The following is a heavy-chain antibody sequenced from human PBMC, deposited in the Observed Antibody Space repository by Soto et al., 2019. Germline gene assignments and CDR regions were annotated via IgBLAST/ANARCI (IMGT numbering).Heavy chain of an antibody. V-gene: IGHV1-46*01. CDR2: INPGGSIT. Sequence: QVQLVQSGAEVKKPGASVKVSCKASGYTFTSYYIHWVRQAPGQGLEWMGIINPGGSITSYAQEFQGRFTMTRDTSTSTVYMELSSLRFEDTAVYYCARGRQWLVPWDDAFDIWGQGTMVTVSS. J-gene: IGHJ3*02. CDR3: ARGRQWLVPWDDAFDI. CDR1: GYTFTSYY. D-gene: IGHD6-19*01.